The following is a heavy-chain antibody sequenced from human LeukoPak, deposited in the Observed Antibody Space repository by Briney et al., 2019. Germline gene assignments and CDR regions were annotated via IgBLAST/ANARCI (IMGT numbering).Heavy chain of an antibody. CDR3: ARMTTVTQPPRD. V-gene: IGHV4-30-4*01. D-gene: IGHD4-17*01. Sequence: SQTLSLTCTVSGGSISSGDYYWRWLRQPPGKGLEWIGFIYYSGSTYYNPSLKSRVTISVDTSKNQFSLKLSSVTAADTAVYYCARMTTVTQPPRDWGQGTLVTVSS. CDR2: IYYSGST. J-gene: IGHJ4*02. CDR1: GGSISSGDYY.